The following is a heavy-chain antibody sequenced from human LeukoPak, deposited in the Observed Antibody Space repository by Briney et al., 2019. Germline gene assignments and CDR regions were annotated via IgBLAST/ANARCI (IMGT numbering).Heavy chain of an antibody. J-gene: IGHJ6*02. CDR2: IYTSGST. V-gene: IGHV4-61*02. Sequence: SQTLSLACTVSGGSLSSGSYYWSWIRQPAGKGLEWIGRIYTSGSTNYNPSLKRRVTISVDTSKNQFSLKLSSVTAADTAVYYCARDPGIYYYYYGMDVWGQGTTVTVSS. CDR3: ARDPGIYYYYYGMDV. CDR1: GGSLSSGSYY.